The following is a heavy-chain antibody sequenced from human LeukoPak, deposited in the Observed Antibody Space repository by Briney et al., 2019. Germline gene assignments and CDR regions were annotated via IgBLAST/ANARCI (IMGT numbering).Heavy chain of an antibody. CDR1: GGSFSGYY. V-gene: IGHV4-34*01. CDR3: ASRARTTSPYYYYYMDV. D-gene: IGHD4-17*01. J-gene: IGHJ6*03. Sequence: PSETLSLTCAVYGGSFSGYYWSWIRQPPGKGLEWIGEINHSGSTNYNPSLKSRVTISVDTSKNQFSLKLGSVTAADTAVYYCASRARTTSPYYYYYMDVWGKGTTVTVSS. CDR2: INHSGST.